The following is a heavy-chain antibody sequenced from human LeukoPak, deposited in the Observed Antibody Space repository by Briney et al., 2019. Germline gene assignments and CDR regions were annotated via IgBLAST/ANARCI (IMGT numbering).Heavy chain of an antibody. Sequence: GGSLRLSCAASGLPFSSYPMLCPPQAPGKGLEYVSAISSNGGSTYYANSVKGRFTISRDNSKNTLYLQMGSLRAEDMAVYYCASLSKGGWYDYWGQGTLVTVSS. CDR3: ASLSKGGWYDY. V-gene: IGHV3-64*01. CDR2: ISSNGGST. J-gene: IGHJ4*02. D-gene: IGHD6-19*01. CDR1: GLPFSSYP.